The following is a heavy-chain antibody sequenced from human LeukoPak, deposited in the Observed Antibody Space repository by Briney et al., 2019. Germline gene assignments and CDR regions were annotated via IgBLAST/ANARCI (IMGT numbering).Heavy chain of an antibody. D-gene: IGHD3-16*01. J-gene: IGHJ5*02. CDR3: ARHYYDYVWGPPKNWFDP. Sequence: ASVKVSCKASGYTFTSYYMHWVRQAPGQGLEWMGIINPSGGSTNYAQKFQGRVTITADESTSTAYMELSSLRSEDTAVYYCARHYYDYVWGPPKNWFDPWGQGTLVTVSS. CDR2: INPSGGST. CDR1: GYTFTSYY. V-gene: IGHV1-46*01.